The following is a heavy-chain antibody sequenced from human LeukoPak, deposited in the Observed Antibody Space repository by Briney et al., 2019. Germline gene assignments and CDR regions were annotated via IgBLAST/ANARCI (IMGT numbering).Heavy chain of an antibody. CDR3: ARDLGAAGTEYYFDY. Sequence: ASVKVSCKASGYTFTGYYMHWVRQAPGQGLEWMGWINPNSGGTNYAQKFQGRVTMTRDTSISTAYMELSRLRSDDTAVYYCARDLGAAGTEYYFDYWGQGTLVTVSS. V-gene: IGHV1-2*02. CDR2: INPNSGGT. J-gene: IGHJ4*02. CDR1: GYTFTGYY. D-gene: IGHD3-16*01.